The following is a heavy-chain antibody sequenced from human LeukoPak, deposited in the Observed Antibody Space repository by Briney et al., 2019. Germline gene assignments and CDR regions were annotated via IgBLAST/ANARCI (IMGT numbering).Heavy chain of an antibody. CDR3: ARGQAQHSSGYYSVAYFDY. D-gene: IGHD3-22*01. J-gene: IGHJ4*02. Sequence: GASVKVSCKASGYTFTNYGISWVRQAPGQGLEWMGLISPYTGNTNSARKVQGRVTMTTDTSTSTVYMELRSLRSDDTAVYYCARGQAQHSSGYYSVAYFDYWGQGTLVTVSS. CDR2: ISPYTGNT. CDR1: GYTFTNYG. V-gene: IGHV1-18*01.